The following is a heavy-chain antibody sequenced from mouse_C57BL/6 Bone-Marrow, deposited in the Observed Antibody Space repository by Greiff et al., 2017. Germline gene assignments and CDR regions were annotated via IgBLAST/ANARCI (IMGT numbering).Heavy chain of an antibody. CDR3: ARQATAWFAY. CDR1: EYEFPSHD. CDR2: INSDGGST. J-gene: IGHJ3*01. V-gene: IGHV5-2*01. Sequence: EVHLVESGGGLVQPGESLKLSCESNEYEFPSHDMSWVRKTPEKRLELVAAINSDGGSTYYPDTMERRFIISRDNTKKTLYLQMSRLRSEDTAWYYGARQATAWFAYWGQGTLVTVSA.